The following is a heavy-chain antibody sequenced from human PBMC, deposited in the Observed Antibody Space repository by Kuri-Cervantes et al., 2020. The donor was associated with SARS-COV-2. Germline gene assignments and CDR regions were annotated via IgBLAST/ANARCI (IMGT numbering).Heavy chain of an antibody. Sequence: SETLSLTCTVSGGSISSYYWSWIRQPPGKGLEWIGYIYYSGSTNYNPSLKRRVTISVDTSKNQFPLKLSSVTAADTAVYYCARALGTTGDYWGQGTLVTVSS. J-gene: IGHJ4*02. CDR1: GGSISSYY. CDR3: ARALGTTGDY. CDR2: IYYSGST. D-gene: IGHD1-1*01. V-gene: IGHV4-59*01.